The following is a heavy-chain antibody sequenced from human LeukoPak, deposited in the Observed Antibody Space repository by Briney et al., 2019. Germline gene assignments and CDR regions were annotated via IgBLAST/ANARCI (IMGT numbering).Heavy chain of an antibody. J-gene: IGHJ5*02. V-gene: IGHV3-30*18. CDR2: ISYDGSNK. CDR1: GFTFSSYG. Sequence: GGSLRLSCAASGFTFSSYGMHWVRQAPGKGLEWVAVISYDGSNKYYADSVKGRFTIARDNSKNTLYLQMNTLRAEDTAVYYCAKDVSWNWFDPWGQGTLVTVSS. CDR3: AKDVSWNWFDP.